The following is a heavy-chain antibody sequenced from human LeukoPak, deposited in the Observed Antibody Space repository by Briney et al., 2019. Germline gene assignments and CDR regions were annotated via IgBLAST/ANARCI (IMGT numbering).Heavy chain of an antibody. Sequence: PSETLSLTGAVYGGSFSGYFWSWIRQPPGKGLEWIGEINHSGSTNYNPSLKSRVTISVDTSKNQFSLKLSSVTAADTAVYYCARSKYHYGSAFNWFDPWGQGTLVTVSS. J-gene: IGHJ5*02. CDR3: ARSKYHYGSAFNWFDP. V-gene: IGHV4-34*01. D-gene: IGHD3-10*01. CDR2: INHSGST. CDR1: GGSFSGYF.